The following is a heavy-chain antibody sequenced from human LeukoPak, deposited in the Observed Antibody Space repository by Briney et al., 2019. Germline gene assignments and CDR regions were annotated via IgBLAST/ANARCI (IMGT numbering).Heavy chain of an antibody. CDR1: GGTFSSYA. CDR2: IIPIFGIA. CDR3: ARAGGYYDFWSGYPH. Sequence: SVKVSCKASGGTFSSYAISWVRQAPGQGLEWMRRIIPIFGIANYAQKFQGRVTITADKSTSTAYMELSSLRSEDTAVYYCARAGGYYDFWSGYPHWGQGTLVTVSS. J-gene: IGHJ4*02. D-gene: IGHD3-3*01. V-gene: IGHV1-69*04.